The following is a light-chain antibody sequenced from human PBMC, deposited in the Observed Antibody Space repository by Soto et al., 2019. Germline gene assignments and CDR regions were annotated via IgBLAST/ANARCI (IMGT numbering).Light chain of an antibody. CDR1: QSVSSN. CDR3: QQYNNWPPLT. V-gene: IGKV3-15*01. CDR2: AAS. Sequence: EIVMTQSPATRSVSPGEGATLSCRASQSVSSNLAWYQQKPGQAPRLLIYAASTRATGIPARFRGSGSGTEFTLTITSLQSEDFAVYYCQQYNNWPPLTFGGGTKVEIK. J-gene: IGKJ4*01.